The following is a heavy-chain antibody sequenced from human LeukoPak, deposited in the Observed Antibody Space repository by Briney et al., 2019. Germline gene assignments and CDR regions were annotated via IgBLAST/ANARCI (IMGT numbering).Heavy chain of an antibody. V-gene: IGHV1-24*01. J-gene: IGHJ4*02. D-gene: IGHD5-24*01. Sequence: GASVKVSCKVSGYTLTELSMHWVRQAPGKGLEWMGGFDPEDGETIYAQKFQGRVTMTTDTSTSTAYMELRSLRSDDTAVYYCARGVVEMATIIYFDYWGQGTLVTVSS. CDR1: GYTLTELS. CDR2: FDPEDGET. CDR3: ARGVVEMATIIYFDY.